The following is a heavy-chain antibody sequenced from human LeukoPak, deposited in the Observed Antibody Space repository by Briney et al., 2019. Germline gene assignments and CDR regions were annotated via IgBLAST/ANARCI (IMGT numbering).Heavy chain of an antibody. CDR3: ARAPRAPDILTGYPFDY. V-gene: IGHV4-61*01. CDR2: IYYSGST. CDR1: GGSVSSGSYY. D-gene: IGHD3-9*01. J-gene: IGHJ4*02. Sequence: PSETLSLTCTVSGGSVSSGSYYWSWIRQPPGKGLEWIGYIYYSGSTNYNPSLKSRVTTSVDTSKNQFSLKLSSVTAADTAVYYCARAPRAPDILTGYPFDYWGQGTLVTVSS.